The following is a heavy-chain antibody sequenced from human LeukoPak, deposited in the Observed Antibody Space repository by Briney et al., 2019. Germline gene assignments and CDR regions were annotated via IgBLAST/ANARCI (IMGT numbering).Heavy chain of an antibody. J-gene: IGHJ6*03. Sequence: GGSLRLSCAASGFTFSDYYMSWIRQAPGKGLEWVSYISSSGSTIYYADSVKGRFTISRGNAKNSLYLQMNSLRAEDTAVYYCARDYHDYSNPDYMDVWGKGTTVTVSS. D-gene: IGHD4-11*01. CDR1: GFTFSDYY. CDR3: ARDYHDYSNPDYMDV. CDR2: ISSSGSTI. V-gene: IGHV3-11*01.